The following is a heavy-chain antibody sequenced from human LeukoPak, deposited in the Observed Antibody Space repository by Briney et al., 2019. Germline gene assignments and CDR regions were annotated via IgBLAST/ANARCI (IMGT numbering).Heavy chain of an antibody. Sequence: GGSLRLSCAASGFTFSTYWMSWVRQAPGKGLECVANIKEDESEKYYVDSVKGRFTISRDNSKNTLYLQMNSLRAEDTAVYYCVKMVGFGELLTYWGQGTLVTVSS. CDR3: VKMVGFGELLTY. V-gene: IGHV3-7*03. J-gene: IGHJ4*02. CDR2: IKEDESEK. CDR1: GFTFSTYW. D-gene: IGHD3-10*01.